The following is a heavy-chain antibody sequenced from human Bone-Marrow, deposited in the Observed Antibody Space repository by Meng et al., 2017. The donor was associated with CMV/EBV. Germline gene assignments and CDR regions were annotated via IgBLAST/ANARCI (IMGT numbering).Heavy chain of an antibody. D-gene: IGHD2-2*01. CDR3: ARAHCSSTSCLWDFDY. CDR2: INPNSGGT. Sequence: ASEKVSCKASGYTFTGYYMHWVRQAPGQGLEWMGWINPNSGGTNYAQKFQGRVTMTRDTSISTAYMELSRLRSDDTAVYYCARAHCSSTSCLWDFDYWGQGTLVTVSS. J-gene: IGHJ4*02. V-gene: IGHV1-2*02. CDR1: GYTFTGYY.